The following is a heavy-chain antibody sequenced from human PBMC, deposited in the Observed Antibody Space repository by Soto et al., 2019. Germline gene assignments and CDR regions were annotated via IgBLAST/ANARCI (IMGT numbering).Heavy chain of an antibody. V-gene: IGHV4-61*01. D-gene: IGHD4-4*01. CDR1: GGSVSSGCYY. J-gene: IGHJ4*02. CDR2: ISYSGST. CDR3: TESSTAVTRFDS. Sequence: SENLSLTCTVSGGSVSSGCYYWCWLRQPPGKGLEWIGYISYSGSTNYNSSLKSRVTISKDTSENQFSLKPSSVTAADTALCYCTESSTAVTRFDSWGQGTLVTV.